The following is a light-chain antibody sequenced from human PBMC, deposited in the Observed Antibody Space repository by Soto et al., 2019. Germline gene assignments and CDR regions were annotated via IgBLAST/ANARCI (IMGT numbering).Light chain of an antibody. CDR3: QQYGSSPVT. J-gene: IGKJ1*01. Sequence: EIVLTQSPGTLSLSPGERATLSCRASQSVSSSYLAWYQHKPGQAPRLLIYGASSRVTGIPDRFSGSGSGTDFTLTISRLEPEDFAVYSCQQYGSSPVTFGQGTKVEIK. CDR1: QSVSSSY. V-gene: IGKV3-20*01. CDR2: GAS.